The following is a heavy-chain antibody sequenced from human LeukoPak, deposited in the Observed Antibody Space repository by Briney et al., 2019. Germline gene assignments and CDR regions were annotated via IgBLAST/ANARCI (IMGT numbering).Heavy chain of an antibody. Sequence: PSETLSLTCTVSGGSISSNSYYWGWIRQPPGKGLEWIGSIYYSGSTYYNPSLKSRVTISVDTSKNQFSLKLSSVTAADTAVYYCARSEMATITGGYYFDYWGQGTLVTVSS. CDR3: ARSEMATITGGYYFDY. D-gene: IGHD5-24*01. CDR1: GGSISSNSYY. J-gene: IGHJ4*02. V-gene: IGHV4-39*07. CDR2: IYYSGST.